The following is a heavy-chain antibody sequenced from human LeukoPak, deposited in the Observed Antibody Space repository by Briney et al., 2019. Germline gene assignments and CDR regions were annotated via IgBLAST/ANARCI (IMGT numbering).Heavy chain of an antibody. Sequence: GGSLRLSCAASGFTFSSYAMSWVRQAPGKGLEWVSAISGSGGSTYYADSVKGRFTISRDNSKNTLYLQMNSLRAVDTAVYYCAKATEVSVVVPAAINWGQGTLVTVSS. D-gene: IGHD2-2*02. CDR3: AKATEVSVVVPAAIN. J-gene: IGHJ4*02. CDR2: ISGSGGST. V-gene: IGHV3-23*01. CDR1: GFTFSSYA.